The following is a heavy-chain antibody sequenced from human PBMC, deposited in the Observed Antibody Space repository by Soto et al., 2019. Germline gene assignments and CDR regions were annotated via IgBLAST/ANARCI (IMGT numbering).Heavy chain of an antibody. J-gene: IGHJ6*02. Sequence: QVQLVQSGAEVKKPGSSVKVSCKASGGTFSSYAISWVRQAPGQGLEWMGGIIPIFGTANYAQKFQGRVTITADESTSTAYMELSSLRSEDTAVYYCARDRGSLVRGYYYYYYGMDVWGQGTTVTVSS. D-gene: IGHD6-13*01. CDR1: GGTFSSYA. CDR3: ARDRGSLVRGYYYYYYGMDV. CDR2: IIPIFGTA. V-gene: IGHV1-69*01.